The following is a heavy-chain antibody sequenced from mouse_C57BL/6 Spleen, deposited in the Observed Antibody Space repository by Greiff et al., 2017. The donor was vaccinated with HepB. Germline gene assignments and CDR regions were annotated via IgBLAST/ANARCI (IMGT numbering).Heavy chain of an antibody. Sequence: EVKLVESEGGLVQPGSSMKLSCTASGFTFSDYYMAWVRQVPEKGLEWVANINYDGSSTYYLDSLKSRFIISRDNAKNILYLQMSSLKSEDTATYYCARAHHGYFDVWGTGTTVTVSS. J-gene: IGHJ1*03. CDR2: INYDGSST. CDR1: GFTFSDYY. CDR3: ARAHHGYFDV. V-gene: IGHV5-16*01.